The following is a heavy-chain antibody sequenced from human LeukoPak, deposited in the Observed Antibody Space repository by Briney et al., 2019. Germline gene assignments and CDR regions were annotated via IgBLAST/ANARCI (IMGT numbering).Heavy chain of an antibody. D-gene: IGHD3-22*01. CDR1: GGSFSGYY. CDR3: ARGRYYYDSSGLYGMDV. V-gene: IGHV4-34*01. Sequence: SSETLSLTCAVYGGSFSGYYWSWIRQPPGKGLEWIGEINHSGSTNYNPSLKSRVTISVDTSKNQFSLKLSSVTAADTAVYYCARGRYYYDSSGLYGMDVWGQGTTVTVSS. J-gene: IGHJ6*02. CDR2: INHSGST.